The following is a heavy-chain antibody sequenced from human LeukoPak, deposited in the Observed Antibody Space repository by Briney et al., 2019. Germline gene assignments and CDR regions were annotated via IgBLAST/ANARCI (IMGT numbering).Heavy chain of an antibody. Sequence: SETLSLTCAVYGGSFSGCYWSWIRQPPGKGLEWIGEINHSGSTNYNPSLKSRVTISVDTSRNQFSLKLSSVTAADTAVYYCAGTRTRYYDILTGYFYWGQGTLVTVSS. CDR2: INHSGST. D-gene: IGHD3-9*01. CDR3: AGTRTRYYDILTGYFY. J-gene: IGHJ4*02. V-gene: IGHV4-34*01. CDR1: GGSFSGCY.